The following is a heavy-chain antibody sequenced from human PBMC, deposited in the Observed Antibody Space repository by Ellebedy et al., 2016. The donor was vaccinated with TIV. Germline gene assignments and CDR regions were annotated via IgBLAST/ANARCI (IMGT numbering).Heavy chain of an antibody. Sequence: PGGSLRLSCAASGLTFSSHAMSWVRKAPGKGLELVSSITESGCNTYYADSVKGRFTISRYNSKATLFLQMNSLGAEDTAIDFCARDPVDVGPAFDDWGQGTMVTVSS. CDR1: GLTFSSHA. CDR3: ARDPVDVGPAFDD. J-gene: IGHJ3*01. CDR2: ITESGCNT. V-gene: IGHV3-23*01. D-gene: IGHD4-23*01.